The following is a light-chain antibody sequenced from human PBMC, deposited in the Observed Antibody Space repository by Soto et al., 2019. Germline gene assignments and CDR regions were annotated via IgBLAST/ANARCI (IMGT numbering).Light chain of an antibody. CDR1: SSNIGAGHA. CDR3: QSYDDSLSGWV. V-gene: IGLV1-40*01. Sequence: QSVLTQPPSVSGAPGQRVSISCTGSSSNIGAGHALHWYQHLPGAAPKLLMYGNSDRPSGVPDRFSGSKSGTSASLAITGLQPEDEADYYCQSYDDSLSGWVFGGGTKVTVL. J-gene: IGLJ3*02. CDR2: GNS.